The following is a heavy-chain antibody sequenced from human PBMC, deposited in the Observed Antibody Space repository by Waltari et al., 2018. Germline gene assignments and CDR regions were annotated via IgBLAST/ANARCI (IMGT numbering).Heavy chain of an antibody. D-gene: IGHD7-27*01. CDR1: GFSLRNAW. Sequence: EVLLVEAGGSLVKPGGSLRLSCAGSGFSLRNAWLNWVRQAPGKGLEWVGRIKNKIDGGTIDYAAPLKGRFTISRDDSKNTLYLQMNSLKIEDTAVYYCTTRTWADGFDIWGQGTMVTVSS. V-gene: IGHV3-15*02. CDR3: TTRTWADGFDI. CDR2: IKNKIDGGTI. J-gene: IGHJ3*02.